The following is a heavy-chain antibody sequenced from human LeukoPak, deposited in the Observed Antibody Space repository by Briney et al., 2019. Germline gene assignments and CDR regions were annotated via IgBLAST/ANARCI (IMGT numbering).Heavy chain of an antibody. D-gene: IGHD3-10*01. CDR3: ASSLDYGSGEDAFDI. Sequence: GGSLTLSCAASGFTLDDYAMHWVRQAPGKGLEWVSLISGDGGSTYYADSVKGRFTISRDNSKNSLYLQMNSLRTEDTALYYCASSLDYGSGEDAFDIWGQGTMVTVSS. CDR2: ISGDGGST. CDR1: GFTLDDYA. V-gene: IGHV3-43*02. J-gene: IGHJ3*02.